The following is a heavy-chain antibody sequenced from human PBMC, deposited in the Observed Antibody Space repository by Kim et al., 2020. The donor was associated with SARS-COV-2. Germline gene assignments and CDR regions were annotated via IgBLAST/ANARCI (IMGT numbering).Heavy chain of an antibody. Sequence: DSVKGRFTISRDNSKNTLYLQMNSLRAEDTAVYYCAKGGTPGIYYYNMDVWGQGTTVTVSS. CDR3: AKGGTPGIYYYNMDV. D-gene: IGHD1-1*01. J-gene: IGHJ6*02. V-gene: IGHV3-23*01.